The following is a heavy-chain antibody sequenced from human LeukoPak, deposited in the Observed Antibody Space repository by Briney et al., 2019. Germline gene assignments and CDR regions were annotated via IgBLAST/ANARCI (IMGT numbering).Heavy chain of an antibody. D-gene: IGHD2-2*01. CDR2: TYYRSKWYN. Sequence: SQTLSLTCAISGDSVSSNSAAWNWIRQSPSRGLEWLIRTYYRSKWYNDYAVSVKSRITINPDTSNNQYSLQLSFMTHEDTAVYCCARVMVVVVPASLLNYYYYGMDVWGQGTTVTVSS. V-gene: IGHV6-1*01. J-gene: IGHJ6*02. CDR1: GDSVSSNSAA. CDR3: ARVMVVVVPASLLNYYYYGMDV.